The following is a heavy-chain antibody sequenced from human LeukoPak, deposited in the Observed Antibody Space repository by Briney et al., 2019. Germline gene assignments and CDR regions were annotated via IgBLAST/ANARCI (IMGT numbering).Heavy chain of an antibody. D-gene: IGHD5-24*01. CDR2: IIPIFGTA. Sequence: GSSVKVSCKASGGTFSSYAISWVRQAPGQGLEWMGGIIPIFGTANYAQKFQGRVTITTGESTSTAYMELSSLRSEDTAVYYCARGRDGYNPFDYWGQGTLVTVSS. CDR1: GGTFSSYA. V-gene: IGHV1-69*05. J-gene: IGHJ4*02. CDR3: ARGRDGYNPFDY.